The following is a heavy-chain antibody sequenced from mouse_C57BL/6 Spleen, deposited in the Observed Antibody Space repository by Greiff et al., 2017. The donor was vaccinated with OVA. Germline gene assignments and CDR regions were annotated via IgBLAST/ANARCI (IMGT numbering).Heavy chain of an antibody. J-gene: IGHJ1*03. V-gene: IGHV1-5*01. CDR1: GYTFTSYW. Sequence: VQLQQSGTVLARPGASVTMSCKTSGYTFTSYWMHWVKQRPGQGLEWIGAIYPGNSDTSYNQTFKGKAKLTAVTSVSTAYMELSSLTNEDAAVYYCTRGGLLRYFDVWGTGTTVTVSS. CDR3: TRGGLLRYFDV. D-gene: IGHD2-3*01. CDR2: IYPGNSDT.